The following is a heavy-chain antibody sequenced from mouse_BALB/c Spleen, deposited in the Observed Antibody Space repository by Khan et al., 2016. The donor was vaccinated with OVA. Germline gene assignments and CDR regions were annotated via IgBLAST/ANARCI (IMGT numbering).Heavy chain of an antibody. CDR1: GYSFTGYF. J-gene: IGHJ2*01. CDR2: INPHIGET. CDR3: ARKNGSDFDC. Sequence: VQLQQSGPELVKPGASVKISCKASGYSFTGYFMNWVMQSHGKRLEWIGRINPHIGETFYNQKFTDKATLTVDESSTTAHMELRSLASEDSAVYYGARKNGSDFDCWGQGTTLTVST. D-gene: IGHD1-1*01. V-gene: IGHV1-20*02.